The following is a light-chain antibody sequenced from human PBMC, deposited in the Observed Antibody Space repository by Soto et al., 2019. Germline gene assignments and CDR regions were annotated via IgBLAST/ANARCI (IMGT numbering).Light chain of an antibody. Sequence: DIQMTQSLSSLSASVGDRVTITCRASQSISSYLNWYQQKPGKAPKLLIYAASSLQSGVPSRFSGSGSGTDFTLTISSLQPEDFATYYCQQSYSTPYTFGQGTKVDIK. CDR3: QQSYSTPYT. CDR2: AAS. V-gene: IGKV1-39*01. J-gene: IGKJ2*01. CDR1: QSISSY.